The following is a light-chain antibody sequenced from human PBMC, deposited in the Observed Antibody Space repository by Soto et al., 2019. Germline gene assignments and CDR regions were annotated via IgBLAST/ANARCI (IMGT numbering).Light chain of an antibody. Sequence: QSALTQPASVSGSPGQSITISCTGTSSVVGGYNYVSWYQQHPGKAPKLMIYEVSNRPSGISNRFSGSKSGNTASLTISGLQAEDEADYYCSSYTSSGTYVFGTGTKGTVL. J-gene: IGLJ1*01. CDR2: EVS. CDR3: SSYTSSGTYV. V-gene: IGLV2-14*01. CDR1: SSVVGGYNY.